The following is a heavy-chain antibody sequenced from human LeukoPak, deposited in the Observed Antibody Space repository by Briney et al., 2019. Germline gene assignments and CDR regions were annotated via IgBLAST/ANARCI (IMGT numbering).Heavy chain of an antibody. CDR2: IDYSGSA. CDR3: ARLLHYDFWSGSLKGYYFDY. D-gene: IGHD3-3*01. Sequence: PSETLSLTCTVSGGSISTTIYYWGWIRQPPGKGLEWIASIDYSGSAYYNPSLKSRVTISVDTSKNLFSLRLSSVTATDTAVYYCARLLHYDFWSGSLKGYYFDYWGQGTLVTVSS. V-gene: IGHV4-39*01. CDR1: GGSISTTIYY. J-gene: IGHJ4*02.